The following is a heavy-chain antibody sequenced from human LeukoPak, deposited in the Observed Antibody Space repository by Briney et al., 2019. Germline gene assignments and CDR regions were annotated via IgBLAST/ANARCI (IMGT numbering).Heavy chain of an antibody. CDR3: AASLGVILNTFDY. Sequence: PSETLSLTCTVSGGSISSYYWSWIRQPPGKGLEWIGYIYYSGSTNYNPSLKSRVTISVDTSKNQFSLKLSSVTAADTAVYYCAASLGVILNTFDYWGQGTLVTVSS. CDR2: IYYSGST. V-gene: IGHV4-59*08. J-gene: IGHJ4*02. CDR1: GGSISSYY. D-gene: IGHD3-16*01.